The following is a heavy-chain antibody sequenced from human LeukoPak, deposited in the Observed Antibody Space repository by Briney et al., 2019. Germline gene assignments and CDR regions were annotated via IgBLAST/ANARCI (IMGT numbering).Heavy chain of an antibody. CDR1: GGSISSYY. D-gene: IGHD3-10*01. CDR2: IYYSGST. V-gene: IGHV4-59*01. J-gene: IGHJ3*02. Sequence: SETLSLTCTVSGGSISSYYWSWIRQPPGKGLQWIGYIYYSGSTNYNPSLKSRVTISVDTSKNQFSLKLSSVTAADTAVYYCARVGRHYGSVGAFDIWGQGTMVTVSS. CDR3: ARVGRHYGSVGAFDI.